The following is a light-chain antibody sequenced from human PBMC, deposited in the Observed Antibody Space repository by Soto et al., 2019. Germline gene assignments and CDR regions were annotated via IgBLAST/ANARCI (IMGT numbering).Light chain of an antibody. CDR2: GNS. V-gene: IGLV1-40*01. CDR3: SLYTSENADV. J-gene: IGLJ1*01. CDR1: SSNIGAGYD. Sequence: QSVLTQPPSVSGAPGQRVTISCTGSSSNIGAGYDVHWYQQLPGTAPKLLIYGNSNRPSGVPDRFSGSKSGTSASLAITGLQAADEADYYCSLYTSENADVFGTGTKVTVL.